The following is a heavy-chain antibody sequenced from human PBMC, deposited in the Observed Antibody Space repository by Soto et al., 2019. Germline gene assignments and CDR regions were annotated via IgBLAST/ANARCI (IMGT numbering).Heavy chain of an antibody. Sequence: XGSIRLSCAASGFSFSSYAMHWVRQAPGKGLEWVAVISYDGSNKYYADSVKGRFTISRDNSKNTLYLQMNSLRAEDTAVYYCARDPYPRQGLVLMDVWGQGTTLTVPS. D-gene: IGHD2-8*02. J-gene: IGHJ6*02. CDR3: ARDPYPRQGLVLMDV. V-gene: IGHV3-30-3*01. CDR1: GFSFSSYA. CDR2: ISYDGSNK.